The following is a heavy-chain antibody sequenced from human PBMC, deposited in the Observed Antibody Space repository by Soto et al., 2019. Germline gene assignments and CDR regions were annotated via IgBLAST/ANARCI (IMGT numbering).Heavy chain of an antibody. V-gene: IGHV2-5*02. CDR2: IFWDDDK. CDR1: GFSLSTSGVG. J-gene: IGHJ6*02. CDR3: THHGYYSYGMDV. Sequence: ESGPTLVNPTQTLTLTCTFSGFSLSTSGVGVGWIRQSPGKALEWLALIFWDDDKRYSPSLKSRLSITKGTSKNQVVLTMTKMDPVDAGTYYCTHHGYYSYGMDVWGQGTTVTVSS.